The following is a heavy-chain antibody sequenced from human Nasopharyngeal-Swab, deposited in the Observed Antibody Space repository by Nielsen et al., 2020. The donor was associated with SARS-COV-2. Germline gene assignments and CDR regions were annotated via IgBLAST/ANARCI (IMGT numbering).Heavy chain of an antibody. V-gene: IGHV4-34*01. Sequence: SPTLSLPCAVYGGSFSGHQWSWVRQPPGQGLEWIGEGNHGGGTNYNPSLKSRVTISVATSKNQFSLKLSSVTAADTAVYYCARGGAGVVPAPVLGLGPYYSYYYMDVWGKGTTVTVSS. CDR3: ARGGAGVVPAPVLGLGPYYSYYYMDV. CDR1: GGSFSGHQ. J-gene: IGHJ6*03. CDR2: GNHGGGT. D-gene: IGHD2-2*01.